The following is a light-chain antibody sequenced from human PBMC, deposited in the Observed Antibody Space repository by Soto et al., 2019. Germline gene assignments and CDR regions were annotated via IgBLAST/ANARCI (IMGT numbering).Light chain of an antibody. CDR1: QSVVYSDGNAY. V-gene: IGKV2-30*01. CDR2: TVS. CDR3: RQGTCWPLT. Sequence: DVVMTQSPPSLPVTLGQPASISCRSSQSVVYSDGNAYLNWFQQRPGQSPRRLIYTVSNRDSGAPDRCSSGGAGDDFILNISMVEADDVGIYYCRQGTCWPLTFGQGTKVEI. J-gene: IGKJ1*01.